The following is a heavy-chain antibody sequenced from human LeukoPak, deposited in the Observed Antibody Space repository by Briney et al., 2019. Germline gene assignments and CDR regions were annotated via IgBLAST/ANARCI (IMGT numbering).Heavy chain of an antibody. J-gene: IGHJ5*02. CDR1: GGSISSRTNY. D-gene: IGHD6-13*01. CDR3: ARQYSNNWYDDRGWFDP. CDR2: FYFSGST. Sequence: SETLSLTCNVSGGSISSRTNYWGWIRQPPGKRLEWIGRFYFSGSTYIHPTLKSRVTISVDTSKNQFSLKLSSVTAADTAVYYCARQYSNNWYDDRGWFDPWGQGTLVTVSS. V-gene: IGHV4-39*01.